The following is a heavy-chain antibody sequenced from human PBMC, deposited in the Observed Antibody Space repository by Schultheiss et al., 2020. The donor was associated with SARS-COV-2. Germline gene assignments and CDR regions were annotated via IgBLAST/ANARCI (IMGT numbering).Heavy chain of an antibody. Sequence: GGSLRLSCAASGFTFSSYWMHWVRQAPGKGLVWVSRINSDGSSTSYADSVKGRFTISRDNAKNTLYLQMNSLRAEDTAVYYCAITERGTYYYDVSGSSQIYGMDVWGQGTTVTVSS. J-gene: IGHJ6*02. CDR1: GFTFSSYW. CDR3: AITERGTYYYDVSGSSQIYGMDV. D-gene: IGHD3-22*01. CDR2: INSDGSST. V-gene: IGHV3-74*01.